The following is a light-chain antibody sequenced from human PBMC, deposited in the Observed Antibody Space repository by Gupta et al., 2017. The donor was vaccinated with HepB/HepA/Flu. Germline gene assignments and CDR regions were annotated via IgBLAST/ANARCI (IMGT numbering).Light chain of an antibody. V-gene: IGKV1-39*01. CDR3: QENYDTPRT. CDR1: QSISSY. Sequence: PMTTSPASLSASVGDRVTITCRASQSISSYLKWYQQKPGKAPGLLIYAASTLPTGVPSRFSGSGSGTEFTLTVSSLQPEDFATYYCQENYDTPRTFGGGTKVEIK. J-gene: IGKJ4*01. CDR2: AAS.